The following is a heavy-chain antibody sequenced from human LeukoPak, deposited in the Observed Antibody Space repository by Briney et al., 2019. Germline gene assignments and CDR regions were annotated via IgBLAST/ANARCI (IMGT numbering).Heavy chain of an antibody. D-gene: IGHD5-12*01. Sequence: GGSLRLSCIASGFSFSTYAMNWVRQAPGKGLEWISYISRASSVIYYADSVKGRFTISRDNAKNSLYLQMNSLRAEDTALYYCARDTKTWVATIRGYYYYYMDVWGKGTTVTVSS. CDR2: ISRASSVI. V-gene: IGHV3-48*04. J-gene: IGHJ6*03. CDR1: GFSFSTYA. CDR3: ARDTKTWVATIRGYYYYYMDV.